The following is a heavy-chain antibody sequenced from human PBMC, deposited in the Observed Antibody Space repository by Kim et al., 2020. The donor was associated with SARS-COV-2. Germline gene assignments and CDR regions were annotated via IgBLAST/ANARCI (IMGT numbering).Heavy chain of an antibody. Sequence: GGSLRLSCAASGFTFSSYGMHWVRQAPGKGLEWVAVIWYDGSNKYYADSVKGRFTISRDNSKNTLYLQMNSLRAEDTAVYYCARDLSVTVGATLDYWGQGTLVTVSS. V-gene: IGHV3-33*01. CDR2: IWYDGSNK. CDR1: GFTFSSYG. CDR3: ARDLSVTVGATLDY. D-gene: IGHD1-26*01. J-gene: IGHJ4*02.